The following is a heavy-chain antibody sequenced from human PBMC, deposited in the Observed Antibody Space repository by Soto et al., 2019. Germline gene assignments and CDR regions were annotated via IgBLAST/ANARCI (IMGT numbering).Heavy chain of an antibody. CDR3: ARSVDP. J-gene: IGHJ5*02. Sequence: TSETLSLTCTVSGGSINNNYYYWGWVRQPPGKGLEWIASISRSGTTYYNPSLKSRVTKSVDTSRNQFSLTLTSVTAADTAVYYCARSVDPWGQGTLVTVSS. V-gene: IGHV4-39*01. CDR1: GGSINNNYYY. CDR2: ISRSGTT.